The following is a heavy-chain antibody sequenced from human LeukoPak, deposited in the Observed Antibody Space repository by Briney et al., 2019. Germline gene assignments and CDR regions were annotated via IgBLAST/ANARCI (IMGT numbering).Heavy chain of an antibody. Sequence: SETLSLTCTVSGGSISSGSYYWSWIRQPAGKGLEWIGYIYYSGSTNYNPSLKSRVTISVDTSKNQFSLKLSSVTAADTAVYYCATHSSGWYTGRAFDIWGQGTMVTVSS. CDR1: GGSISSGSYY. V-gene: IGHV4-61*10. CDR3: ATHSSGWYTGRAFDI. CDR2: IYYSGST. J-gene: IGHJ3*02. D-gene: IGHD6-19*01.